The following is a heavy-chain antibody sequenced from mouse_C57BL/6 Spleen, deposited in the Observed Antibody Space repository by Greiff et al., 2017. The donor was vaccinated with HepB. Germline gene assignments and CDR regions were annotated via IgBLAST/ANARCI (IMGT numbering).Heavy chain of an antibody. CDR2: IDPETGGT. CDR3: TRGTVVPFDD. Sequence: VQLQQSGAELVRPGASVTLSCKASGYTFTDYEMHWVKQTPVHGLEWIGAIDPETGGTAYNQKFKGKAILTADKSSSTAYMELRSLTSEDSAVYYCTRGTVVPFDDWGQGTTLTVSS. J-gene: IGHJ2*01. V-gene: IGHV1-15*01. D-gene: IGHD1-1*01. CDR1: GYTFTDYE.